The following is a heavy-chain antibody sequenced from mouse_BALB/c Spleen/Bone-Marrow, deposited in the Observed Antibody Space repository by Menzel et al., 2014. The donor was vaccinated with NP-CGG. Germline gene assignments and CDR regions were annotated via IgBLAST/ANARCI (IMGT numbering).Heavy chain of an antibody. V-gene: IGHV2-2*02. Sequence: QVHVKQSGPGLVQPSQSLSITCTVSGFSLTSYGVHWVRQSPGKGLEWLGVIWSGGSTDYNAAFISRLSISKDNSKSQVFFKMNSLQANDTAIYYCASTTALYYYAMDYLGQGTSVTVSS. J-gene: IGHJ4*01. D-gene: IGHD1-2*01. CDR2: IWSGGST. CDR3: ASTTALYYYAMDY. CDR1: GFSLTSYG.